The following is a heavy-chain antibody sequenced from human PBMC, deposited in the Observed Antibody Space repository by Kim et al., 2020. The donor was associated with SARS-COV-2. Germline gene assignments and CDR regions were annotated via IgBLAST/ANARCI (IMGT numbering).Heavy chain of an antibody. J-gene: IGHJ6*02. D-gene: IGHD6-19*01. CDR2: IYYSGST. CDR3: ARRGLVPDYYYYGMDV. CDR1: GGSISSSSYY. Sequence: SETLSLTCTVSGGSISSSSYYWGWIRQPPGKGLEWIGSIYYSGSTYYNPSLKSRVTISVDTSKNQFSLKLSSVTAADTAVYYCARRGLVPDYYYYGMDVWGQGTTVTVSS. V-gene: IGHV4-39*01.